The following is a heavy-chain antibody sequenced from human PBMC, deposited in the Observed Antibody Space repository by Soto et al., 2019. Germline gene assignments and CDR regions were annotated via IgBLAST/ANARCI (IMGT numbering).Heavy chain of an antibody. CDR3: ASRTRWIAAAGTGLGLVY. D-gene: IGHD6-13*01. J-gene: IGHJ4*02. CDR1: GGSFSGYY. V-gene: IGHV4-34*01. Sequence: AVYGGSFSGYYWSWIRQPPGKGLEWIGEINHGGSTNYNPSLKSRVTISVDTSKNQFSLKLSSVTAADTAVYYCASRTRWIAAAGTGLGLVYWGQGTLVTVSS. CDR2: INHGGST.